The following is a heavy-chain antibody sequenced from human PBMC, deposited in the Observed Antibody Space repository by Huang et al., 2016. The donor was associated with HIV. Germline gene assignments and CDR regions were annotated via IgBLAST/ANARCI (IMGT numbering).Heavy chain of an antibody. CDR2: RKQDGSET. Sequence: CAASGFTFSNYWMSWVRQAPGKGLEWVANRKQDGSETYYVDSVKGRFTISRDSAKNSLYLQMNSLRAEDTAVYYCASQPGPWGQGTLVTVSS. CDR1: GFTFSNYW. V-gene: IGHV3-7*01. J-gene: IGHJ5*02. CDR3: ASQPGP.